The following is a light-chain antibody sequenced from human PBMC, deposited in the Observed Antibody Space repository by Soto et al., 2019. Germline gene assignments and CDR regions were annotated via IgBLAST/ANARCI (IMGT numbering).Light chain of an antibody. V-gene: IGKV3D-15*03. CDR1: QDIRSS. Sequence: EIVMTQSPATLSVSPGERVTLSCRASQDIRSSIAWYQQKPGQAPRLLIYGASIRATGVPATFSGSGSGSEYTLTISILQPDDFATYYCQHYNSYSEAFGQGTKVDIK. CDR2: GAS. J-gene: IGKJ1*01. CDR3: QHYNSYSEA.